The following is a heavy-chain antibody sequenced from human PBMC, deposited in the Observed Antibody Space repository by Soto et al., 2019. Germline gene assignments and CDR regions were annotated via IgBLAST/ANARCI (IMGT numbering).Heavy chain of an antibody. J-gene: IGHJ4*02. D-gene: IGHD2-2*01. Sequence: PSETLSLTCTVSGCSISSYYWSWIRQPPGKGLEWIGYIYYSGSTNYNPSLKSRVTISVDTSKNQFSLKLSSVTAADTAVYYCATGYCSSTSCYAEYFDYWGQGTLVTVSS. V-gene: IGHV4-59*01. CDR1: GCSISSYY. CDR3: ATGYCSSTSCYAEYFDY. CDR2: IYYSGST.